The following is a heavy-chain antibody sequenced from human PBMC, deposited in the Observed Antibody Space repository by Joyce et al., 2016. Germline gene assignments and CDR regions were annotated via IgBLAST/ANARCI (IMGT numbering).Heavy chain of an antibody. Sequence: QVQLRQWGAGLLKPSETLSLTCAVSGGPFRGFFWTWVRKPPGKALEWIGDITTSGATNNNPSLRSRVAISVDTSNNQVSLTLTSLSAADMAVYYCARSQWLAPLMYWGQGTLVTVSP. J-gene: IGHJ4*02. CDR1: GGPFRGFF. D-gene: IGHD6-19*01. CDR3: ARSQWLAPLMY. CDR2: ITTSGAT. V-gene: IGHV4-34*02.